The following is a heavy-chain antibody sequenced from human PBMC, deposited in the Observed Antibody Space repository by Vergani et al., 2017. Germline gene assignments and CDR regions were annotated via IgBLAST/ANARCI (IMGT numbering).Heavy chain of an antibody. D-gene: IGHD6-13*01. CDR1: GYTFTSYG. Sequence: QVQLVQSGAEVKKPGASVKVSCKASGYTFTSYGISWVRQAPGQGLEWMGWISAYNGNTNYAQKLQGRVTMTTDTSTSTAYMERRSLGSDDTAVYYCASGGQSGGIAARLDYFDYWGQGTLVTVSS. CDR2: ISAYNGNT. V-gene: IGHV1-18*01. CDR3: ASGGQSGGIAARLDYFDY. J-gene: IGHJ4*02.